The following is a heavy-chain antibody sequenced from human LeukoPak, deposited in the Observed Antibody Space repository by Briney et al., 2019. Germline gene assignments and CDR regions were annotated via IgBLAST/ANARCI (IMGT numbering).Heavy chain of an antibody. CDR1: GFTFSSYW. V-gene: IGHV3-7*01. CDR2: IKQDGREK. J-gene: IGHJ3*02. CDR3: ARDLRTWLAVVAFDI. D-gene: IGHD2-15*01. Sequence: GGSLRLSCAASGFTFSSYWMSWVRQAPGKGLEWVANIKQDGREKYYVDSVKGRFTISRDNAKNSLYLQMNSLRAEDTAVYYCARDLRTWLAVVAFDIWGQGTMVTVSS.